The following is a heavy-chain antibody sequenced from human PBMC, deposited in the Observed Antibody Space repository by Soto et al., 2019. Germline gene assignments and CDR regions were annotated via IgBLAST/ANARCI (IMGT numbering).Heavy chain of an antibody. CDR1: GFTFSYYS. V-gene: IGHV3-21*01. J-gene: IGHJ6*02. CDR3: ARVVDYYDPYDYYGMDV. CDR2: ISSRSSYL. D-gene: IGHD3-22*01. Sequence: EVQLVESGGGLVKHGGYLGLSCAASGFTFSYYSMNWVRQAPGKGLEWVSSISSRSSYLSYADSVKGRCTISRDNAKNSRYRQMNSLSAEDTAVYYWARVVDYYDPYDYYGMDVWGQGTTVTVSS.